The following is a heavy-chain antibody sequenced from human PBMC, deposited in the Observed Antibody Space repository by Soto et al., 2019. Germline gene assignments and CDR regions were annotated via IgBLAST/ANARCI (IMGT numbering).Heavy chain of an antibody. V-gene: IGHV4-59*01. CDR1: GGSISSYY. J-gene: IGHJ6*02. Sequence: SETLSLTCTASGGSISSYYWTWIRQPPGKGLEWIGYIYYSGNTNYNPSLKSRVTISLDTSKNQFSLKLTSVTAADTAMYYCASLDGIYGMDVWGQGTTVTVSS. D-gene: IGHD1-20*01. CDR2: IYYSGNT. CDR3: ASLDGIYGMDV.